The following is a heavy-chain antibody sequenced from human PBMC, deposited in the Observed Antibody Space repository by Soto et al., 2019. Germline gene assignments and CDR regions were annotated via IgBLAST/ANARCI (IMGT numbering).Heavy chain of an antibody. CDR3: ARFLEVVAARVYNWFDP. CDR1: GFTFSSYW. Sequence: GSLRLSCAASGFTFSSYWMHWVRQAPGKGLVWVSRINSDGSSTSYADSVKGRFTISRDNAKNTLYLQMNSLRAEDTAVYYCARFLEVVAARVYNWFDPWGQGTLVTVSS. CDR2: INSDGSST. J-gene: IGHJ5*02. D-gene: IGHD2-15*01. V-gene: IGHV3-74*01.